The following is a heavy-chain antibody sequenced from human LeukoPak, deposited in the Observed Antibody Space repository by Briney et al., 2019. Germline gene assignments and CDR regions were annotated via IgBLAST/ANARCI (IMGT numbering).Heavy chain of an antibody. Sequence: PGGSLRLSCAASGFTFSSYWMHWVRHTPGKGLVWVSRIKSAGSSTSYADSVKGRFTISRDNAKNTLYLQMNSLRAEDTAVYYCARDGYSFGHDFDYWGQGTLVTVSS. CDR3: ARDGYSFGHDFDY. CDR1: GFTFSSYW. J-gene: IGHJ4*02. CDR2: IKSAGSST. V-gene: IGHV3-74*01. D-gene: IGHD5-18*01.